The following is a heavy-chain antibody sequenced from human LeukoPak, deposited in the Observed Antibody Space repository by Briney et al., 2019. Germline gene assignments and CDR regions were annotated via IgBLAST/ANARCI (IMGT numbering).Heavy chain of an antibody. D-gene: IGHD2-2*01. J-gene: IGHJ6*02. CDR1: GFTFSNFW. V-gene: IGHV3-7*01. CDR2: IKQDETEK. Sequence: GGSLRLSCTASGFTFSNFWMGWVRQAPGKGLEWVANIKQDETEKFYLGSVKGRFTISRDNSKNTLYLQMNSLRAEDTAVYYCARERIVVVPAAYYYYGMDVWGQGTTVTVSS. CDR3: ARERIVVVPAAYYYYGMDV.